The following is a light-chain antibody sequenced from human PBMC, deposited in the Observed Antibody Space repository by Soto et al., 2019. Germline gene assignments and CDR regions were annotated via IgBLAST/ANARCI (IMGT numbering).Light chain of an antibody. J-gene: IGLJ1*01. CDR3: SSYTSSSTYV. CDR2: DVT. CDR1: SSDVGGYNY. V-gene: IGLV2-14*01. Sequence: QSALTQPASVSGSPGQSIAISCTGTSSDVGGYNYVSWYQQHPGKAPKLIIYDVTNRPSGVSNRFSGSKSGNTASLTISGLQAEDEADYYCSSYTSSSTYVLGTGPKVTVL.